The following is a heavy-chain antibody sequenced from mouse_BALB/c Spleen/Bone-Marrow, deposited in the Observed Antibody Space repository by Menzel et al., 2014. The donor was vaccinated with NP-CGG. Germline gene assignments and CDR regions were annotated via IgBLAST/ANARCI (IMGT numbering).Heavy chain of an antibody. Sequence: EVQLVESGPGLVKPSQSLSLTCSVTGYSITSGYYWNWIWQFPGNKLEWMGYISYDGSNDSNPSLKNRISITRDTSKNQFFLKLNSVTTEDTATYYCARGFITTVVPFAYWGQGTLVTVSA. CDR3: ARGFITTVVPFAY. D-gene: IGHD1-1*01. V-gene: IGHV3-6*02. J-gene: IGHJ3*01. CDR1: GYSITSGYY. CDR2: ISYDGSN.